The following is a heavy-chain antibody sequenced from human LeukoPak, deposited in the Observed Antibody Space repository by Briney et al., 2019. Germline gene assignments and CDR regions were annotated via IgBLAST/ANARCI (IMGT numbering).Heavy chain of an antibody. CDR1: GGSFSGYY. CDR2: INHSGST. Sequence: SETLSLTCAVYGGSFSGYYWSWIRQPPGKGLEWIGEINHSGSTNYNPSLKSRVTISVDTSKNQFSLKMASVTAADTAVYFCARVGSGGAWFDFWGQGTLVTVSS. D-gene: IGHD6-19*01. J-gene: IGHJ4*02. V-gene: IGHV4-34*01. CDR3: ARVGSGGAWFDF.